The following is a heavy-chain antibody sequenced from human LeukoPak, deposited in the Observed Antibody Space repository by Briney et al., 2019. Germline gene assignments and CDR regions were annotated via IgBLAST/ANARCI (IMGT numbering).Heavy chain of an antibody. J-gene: IGHJ4*02. Sequence: TGGSLRLSCAASGFTVSRNYMNWVRQAPGKGLEWVSSITGSGGSTYYADSVKGRFTISRDNSKSTLYLQMSSLRAEDTAVYYCAKDKGDFWSGHHYWGQGTLVTVSS. V-gene: IGHV3-23*01. D-gene: IGHD3-3*01. CDR2: ITGSGGST. CDR3: AKDKGDFWSGHHY. CDR1: GFTVSRNY.